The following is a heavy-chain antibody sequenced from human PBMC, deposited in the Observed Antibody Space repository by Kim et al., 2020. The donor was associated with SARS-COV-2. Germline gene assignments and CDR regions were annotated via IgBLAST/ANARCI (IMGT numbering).Heavy chain of an antibody. V-gene: IGHV1-58*01. J-gene: IGHJ3*02. Sequence: SVKVSCKASGFTFTSSAVQWVRQARGQRLEWIGWIVVGSGNTNYAQKFQERVTITRDMSTSTAYMELSSLRSEDTAVYYCAAVPVGATRYHAFDIWGQGTMVTVSS. CDR1: GFTFTSSA. D-gene: IGHD1-26*01. CDR2: IVVGSGNT. CDR3: AAVPVGATRYHAFDI.